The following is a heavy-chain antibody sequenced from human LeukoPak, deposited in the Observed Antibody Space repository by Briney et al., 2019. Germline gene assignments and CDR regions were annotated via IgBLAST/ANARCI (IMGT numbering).Heavy chain of an antibody. CDR3: ARDRRYFDTGGLGGPDY. D-gene: IGHD2-8*02. J-gene: IGHJ4*02. Sequence: GGSLRLSCATSGFPFSTYTMNWVRQAPGKGLEWVSSISSSSSYIYYADSMKGRFTVSRDNAKNSLYLQMNNLRAEDTAVYYCARDRRYFDTGGLGGPDYWGQGTLITVSS. CDR2: ISSSSSYI. CDR1: GFPFSTYT. V-gene: IGHV3-21*01.